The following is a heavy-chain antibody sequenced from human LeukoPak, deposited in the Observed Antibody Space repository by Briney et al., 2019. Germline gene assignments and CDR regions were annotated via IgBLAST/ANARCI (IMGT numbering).Heavy chain of an antibody. CDR1: GGSISSGSYY. J-gene: IGHJ3*02. CDR3: ARTEVDDAFDI. CDR2: IYTIGST. V-gene: IGHV4-61*02. Sequence: SQTLSLTCTVSGGSISSGSYYWSWIRQPVGKGLEWIGRIYTIGSTNYNPSLKSRVTISVDTSKNHFSLKLNSVTAADTAVYYCARTEVDDAFDIWGQGTMVTVSS.